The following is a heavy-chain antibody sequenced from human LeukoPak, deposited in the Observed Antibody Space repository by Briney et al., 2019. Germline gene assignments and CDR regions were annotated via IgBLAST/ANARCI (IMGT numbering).Heavy chain of an antibody. D-gene: IGHD5-12*01. V-gene: IGHV4-59*12. J-gene: IGHJ4*02. CDR3: ARSGSGYLRYYFDY. CDR2: IYYSGST. Sequence: SETLSLTCTVSGGSISSYYWSWVRQPPGKGLEWIGYIYYSGSTNYNPSLKSRVTISVDTSKNQFSLKLSSVTAADTAVYYCARSGSGYLRYYFDYWGQGTLVTVSS. CDR1: GGSISSYY.